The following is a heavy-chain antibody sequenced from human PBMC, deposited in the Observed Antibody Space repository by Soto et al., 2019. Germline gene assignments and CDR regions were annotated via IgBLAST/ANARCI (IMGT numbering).Heavy chain of an antibody. CDR2: IYWDDDK. J-gene: IGHJ4*02. D-gene: IGHD6-19*01. Sequence: QITLKESGPTLVKPTQPLTLTCTFSGFSLSSTRMAVGWIRQPPGKALEWLALIYWDDDKRYSPFLKSRLTITKDTSKNQVVLTMSNTDPVDTARYYCAHIVVAGLGYYFDYWGQGTLVTVSS. CDR1: GFSLSSTRMA. CDR3: AHIVVAGLGYYFDY. V-gene: IGHV2-5*02.